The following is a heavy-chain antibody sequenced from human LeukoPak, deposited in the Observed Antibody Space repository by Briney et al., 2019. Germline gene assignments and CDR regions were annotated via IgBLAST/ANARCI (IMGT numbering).Heavy chain of an antibody. D-gene: IGHD4-23*01. V-gene: IGHV1-46*01. Sequence: ASVKVSCKASGDTFTSYYMHWVRQAPGQGLEWMGLINPTGGSTGYAQKFQGRVTMTRDMSTSTDYMELSSLRSEDTAIYYCARDNSVEDNAWWFDPWGQGTLVTVSS. CDR3: ARDNSVEDNAWWFDP. CDR1: GDTFTSYY. CDR2: INPTGGST. J-gene: IGHJ5*02.